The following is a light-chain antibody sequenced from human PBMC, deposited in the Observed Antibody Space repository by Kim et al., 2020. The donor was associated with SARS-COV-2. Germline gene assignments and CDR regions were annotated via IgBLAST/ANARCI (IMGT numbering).Light chain of an antibody. CDR1: QDITTY. J-gene: IGKJ4*01. CDR2: TAS. CDR3: QQVNSYPLT. V-gene: IGKV1-9*01. Sequence: IQLTQSPSSLSVSVGDRVTITCRASQDITTYLAWYQQRPGKPPKLLIYTASTLQSGVPSRFSGSGSGTDFTLTISSLQPEDFATYYCQQVNSYPLTFGGGTKLEI.